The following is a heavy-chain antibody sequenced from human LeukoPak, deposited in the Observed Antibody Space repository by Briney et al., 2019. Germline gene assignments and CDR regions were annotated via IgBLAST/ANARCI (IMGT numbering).Heavy chain of an antibody. D-gene: IGHD6-19*01. CDR2: INDNGRST. Sequence: PGGSLRLSCSASGFTFSKYAMHWVRQAPGKGLEYVSAINDNGRSTYYADSVKGRFSISRDNSKNTSYLQMSSLRAEDTAVYYCVKYSSGWYYDYWGQGTLVTVSS. J-gene: IGHJ4*02. CDR1: GFTFSKYA. V-gene: IGHV3-64D*09. CDR3: VKYSSGWYYDY.